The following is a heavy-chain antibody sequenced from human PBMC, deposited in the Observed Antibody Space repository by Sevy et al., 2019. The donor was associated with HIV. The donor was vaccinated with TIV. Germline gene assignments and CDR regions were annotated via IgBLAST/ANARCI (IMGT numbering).Heavy chain of an antibody. CDR2: ISSSSSYI. Sequence: GGSLRLSCAASGFTFSRYSMNWARQAPGKGLEWVSSISSSSSYIYYADSVKGRFTISRANAKNSLFLKMNSLIAEDTAVYYCARARADILRYFDWSSRRPNCFDPWGQGTLFTVSS. D-gene: IGHD3-9*01. V-gene: IGHV3-21*01. J-gene: IGHJ5*02. CDR1: GFTFSRYS. CDR3: ARARADILRYFDWSSRRPNCFDP.